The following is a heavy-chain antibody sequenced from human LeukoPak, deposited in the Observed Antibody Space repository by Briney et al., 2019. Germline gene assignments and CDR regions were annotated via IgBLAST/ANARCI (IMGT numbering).Heavy chain of an antibody. Sequence: SETLSLTCTVSGGSISSGSYYWSWIRQPAGKGLEWIGRIYTSGSTNYNPSLKSRVTISVDTSKNQFSLKLSSVTAADTAVYYCARGIAVAATTTSYYMDVWGKGTTVTISS. V-gene: IGHV4-61*02. CDR2: IYTSGST. CDR3: ARGIAVAATTTSYYMDV. J-gene: IGHJ6*03. CDR1: GGSISSGSYY. D-gene: IGHD6-19*01.